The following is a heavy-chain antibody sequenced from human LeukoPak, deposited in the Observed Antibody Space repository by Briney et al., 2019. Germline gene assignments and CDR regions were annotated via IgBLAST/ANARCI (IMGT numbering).Heavy chain of an antibody. J-gene: IGHJ4*02. CDR3: ARDGPSNMVRGGYYFDY. D-gene: IGHD3-10*01. CDR2: IYSGGST. CDR1: GFTVSSNY. V-gene: IGHV3-53*01. Sequence: GGSLRLSCAASGFTVSSNYMSWVRQAPGKGLEWVSVIYSGGSTYYADSVKGRFTISRDNSKNTLYLQMNSLRAEDTAVYYCARDGPSNMVRGGYYFDYWGQGTLVTVSS.